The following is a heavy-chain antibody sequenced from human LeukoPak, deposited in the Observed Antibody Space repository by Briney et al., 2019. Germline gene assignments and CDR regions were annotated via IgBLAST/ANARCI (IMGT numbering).Heavy chain of an antibody. J-gene: IGHJ4*02. CDR2: IWYDGSKK. CDR1: GFTLTSYG. Sequence: GGSLRLSCAASGFTLTSYGMHWVRQAPGKGLEWVAGIWYDGSKKYYADSVKGRFTISRDESKNTLYLQINSLRAEDTALYYCAKPSVSGNYPYYFDYWGQGTLVTASS. V-gene: IGHV3-33*03. CDR3: AKPSVSGNYPYYFDY. D-gene: IGHD1-26*01.